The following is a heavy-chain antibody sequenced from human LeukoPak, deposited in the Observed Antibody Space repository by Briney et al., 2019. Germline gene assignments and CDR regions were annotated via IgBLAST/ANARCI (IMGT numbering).Heavy chain of an antibody. CDR1: GFTFSSYA. J-gene: IGHJ4*02. CDR2: ISYDGSNK. CDR3: ARGPNYDILTGSGFDY. V-gene: IGHV3-30-3*01. Sequence: PGGSLRLSCAASGFTFSSYAMHWVRQAPGKGLEWVAVISYDGSNKYYADSVKGRFTISRDNSKNTLYLQMNSLRAEDTAVYYCARGPNYDILTGSGFDYWGQGTLVTVSS. D-gene: IGHD3-9*01.